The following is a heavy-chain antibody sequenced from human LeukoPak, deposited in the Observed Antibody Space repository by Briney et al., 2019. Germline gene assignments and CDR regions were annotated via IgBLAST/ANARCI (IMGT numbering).Heavy chain of an antibody. J-gene: IGHJ4*02. CDR3: ARDNLTGGFDY. CDR1: GGSISSYY. D-gene: IGHD3-9*01. Sequence: PSETLSLTCTVSGGSISSYYWSWIRQPPGKGLEWIGYIYYSGSTNYNPSLKSRVTISVDTSKNQFSLKLSSVTAADTAVCYCARDNLTGGFDYWGQGTLVTVSS. V-gene: IGHV4-59*01. CDR2: IYYSGST.